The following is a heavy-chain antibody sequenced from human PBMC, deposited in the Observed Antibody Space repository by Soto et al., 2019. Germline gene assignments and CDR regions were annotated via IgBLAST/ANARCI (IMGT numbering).Heavy chain of an antibody. CDR3: ARDGGRGGDLDY. Sequence: EVQLVESGGGLVQPGGSLRLSCAASGFTFSNYWMDWVRQAPGKGLVWVSRIKRDGSSISYADSVKGRVTISRDNAKNTLYRQMNSLRAEDTAVYSCARDGGRGGDLDYWGQGTLVTVSS. CDR1: GFTFSNYW. D-gene: IGHD2-21*02. CDR2: IKRDGSSI. J-gene: IGHJ4*02. V-gene: IGHV3-74*01.